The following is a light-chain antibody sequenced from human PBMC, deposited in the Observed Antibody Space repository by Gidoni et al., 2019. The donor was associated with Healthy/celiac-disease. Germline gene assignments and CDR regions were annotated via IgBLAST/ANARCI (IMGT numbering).Light chain of an antibody. V-gene: IGKV3-20*01. CDR2: GAS. CDR1: QSVSSSY. CDR3: QRYGSSPPYT. J-gene: IGKJ2*01. Sequence: EIVWTQSPGTLSVSPGERATLSCRASQSVSSSYLAGYQQKPGQAPRLLIYGASSRATGIPNRFSGSGSVTDFALTISRLEPEDFAVYYCQRYGSSPPYTFGQGTKLKIK.